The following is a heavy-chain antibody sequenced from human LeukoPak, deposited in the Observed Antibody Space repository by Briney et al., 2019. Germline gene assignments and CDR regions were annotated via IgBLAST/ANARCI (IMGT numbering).Heavy chain of an antibody. Sequence: PSETLSLTWAVSGGSIVSSNWWSWVRQPPGKGLEWIGEIYHSGSTNYNPSLKSRVTISVDKSKNQFSLKLSSVTAADTAVYYCARRRGAYSSGWGGYFDYWGQGTLVTVSS. CDR3: ARRRGAYSSGWGGYFDY. V-gene: IGHV4-4*02. CDR2: IYHSGST. CDR1: GGSIVSSNW. J-gene: IGHJ4*02. D-gene: IGHD6-19*01.